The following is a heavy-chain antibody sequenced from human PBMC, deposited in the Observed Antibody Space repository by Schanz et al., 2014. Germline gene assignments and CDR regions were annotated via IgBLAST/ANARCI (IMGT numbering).Heavy chain of an antibody. CDR1: GFTFSSYA. CDR2: ISYDGTNE. J-gene: IGHJ6*01. CDR3: VKDPDKYNWNDVEGMDV. D-gene: IGHD1-1*01. Sequence: QVQLVESGGGVVQPGRSLRLSCAASGFTFSSYAMSWVRQAPGKGLEWVAVISYDGTNEYYAESVKGRFTISRDNSKNTLYLQMKSLRVEDTAVYYCVKDPDKYNWNDVEGMDVWGPGTTVTVSS. V-gene: IGHV3-30*18.